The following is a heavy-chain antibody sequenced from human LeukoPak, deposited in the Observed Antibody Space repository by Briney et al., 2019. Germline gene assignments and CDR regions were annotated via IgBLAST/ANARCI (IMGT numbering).Heavy chain of an antibody. J-gene: IGHJ3*02. CDR1: GYTFTSYG. V-gene: IGHV1-18*01. CDR3: ARGGDMRVVGAFDI. CDR2: ISAYNGNT. D-gene: IGHD3-22*01. Sequence: ASVKVSCKASGYTFTSYGINWVRQAPGQGLEWMGRISAYNGNTNYAQKLQGRVTMTRDTSTSTVYMELRSLRSGDTALYYCARGGDMRVVGAFDIWGQGTMVTVSS.